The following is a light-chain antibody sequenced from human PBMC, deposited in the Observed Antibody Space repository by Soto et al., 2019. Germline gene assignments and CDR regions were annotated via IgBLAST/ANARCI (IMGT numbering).Light chain of an antibody. J-gene: IGLJ2*01. CDR2: EVT. V-gene: IGLV2-8*01. CDR3: SSYAGSNNLV. Sequence: QCALTQPPSASGSPGQSVTISCTGTSSDVGGYHYVSWYQQHPGKAPKLMIHEVTKRPSGVPDRFSGSKSGNTASLTVSGLQGEDEADYYCSSYAGSNNLVFGGGTQLTVL. CDR1: SSDVGGYHY.